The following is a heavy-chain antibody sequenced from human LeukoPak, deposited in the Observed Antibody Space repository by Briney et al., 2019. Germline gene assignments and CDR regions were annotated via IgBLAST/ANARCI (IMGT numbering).Heavy chain of an antibody. J-gene: IGHJ4*02. V-gene: IGHV1-69*01. CDR1: GGTFSNYA. Sequence: GSSAKVSCKASGGTFSNYAISWVRQAPGQGLEWMGGVIPMFGTPNYAQEFQGRVTISADEFTNTAYMELSNLRSDDTAIYYCARAGGVYNRGYYFDYWGQGTLVTVSS. CDR3: ARAGGVYNRGYYFDY. CDR2: VIPMFGTP. D-gene: IGHD5-24*01.